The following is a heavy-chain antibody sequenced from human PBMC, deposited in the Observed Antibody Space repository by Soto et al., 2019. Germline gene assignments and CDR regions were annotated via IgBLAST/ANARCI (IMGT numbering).Heavy chain of an antibody. J-gene: IGHJ3*02. V-gene: IGHV1-69*01. CDR3: ARDGDVTSTRPIGAFDI. CDR1: GGTFSSYT. Sequence: QVQLVQSGAEVKKPGSSVKVSCKASGGTFSSYTFSWVRQAPGQGLEWMGGIVPLFGTTNDAKIFQGRVTISADESTSTVYMELSSLRSEDSAMYYCARDGDVTSTRPIGAFDIWGQGTVITVSS. CDR2: IVPLFGTT. D-gene: IGHD6-6*01.